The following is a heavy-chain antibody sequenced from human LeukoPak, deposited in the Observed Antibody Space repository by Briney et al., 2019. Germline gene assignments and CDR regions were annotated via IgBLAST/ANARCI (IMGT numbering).Heavy chain of an antibody. CDR3: ARGLGIAAAGTSLDY. V-gene: IGHV4-34*01. CDR2: INHSGST. J-gene: IGHJ4*02. CDR1: GGSFSGYY. D-gene: IGHD6-13*01. Sequence: SETLSLTCAVYGGSFSGYYWSWIRQPPGKGLEWIGEINHSGSTNYNPSLKSRVTISVDTSKNQSSLKLSSVTAADTAVYYCARGLGIAAAGTSLDYWGQGTLVTVSS.